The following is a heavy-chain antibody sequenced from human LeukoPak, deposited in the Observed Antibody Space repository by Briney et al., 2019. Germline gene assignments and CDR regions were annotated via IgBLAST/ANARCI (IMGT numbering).Heavy chain of an antibody. D-gene: IGHD2-8*01. CDR2: VGGDDAT. V-gene: IGHV3-23*01. Sequence: PGGSLRLSCAASGFTFGDYAMNWVRQAPGKGLEWVSVVGGDDATFYTDSVKGRFTISRDNPKNTLSLQMNSLRLEDTAVYYCAKDSRSRNGIYDPFDIWGQGTVVTVSS. CDR1: GFTFGDYA. J-gene: IGHJ3*02. CDR3: AKDSRSRNGIYDPFDI.